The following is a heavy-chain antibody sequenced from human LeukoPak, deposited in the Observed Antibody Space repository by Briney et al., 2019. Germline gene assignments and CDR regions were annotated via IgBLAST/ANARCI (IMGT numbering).Heavy chain of an antibody. Sequence: SSQTLSLTCTVSGGSISSGDYYWSWIRQPPGKGLEWIGYIYYSGSTYYNPSLKSRVTISVDTSKNQFSLKLSSVTAADTAVYYCASLYSGYDYVVDYWGQGTLVTVSS. CDR2: IYYSGST. J-gene: IGHJ4*02. V-gene: IGHV4-30-4*08. D-gene: IGHD5-12*01. CDR3: ASLYSGYDYVVDY. CDR1: GGSISSGDYY.